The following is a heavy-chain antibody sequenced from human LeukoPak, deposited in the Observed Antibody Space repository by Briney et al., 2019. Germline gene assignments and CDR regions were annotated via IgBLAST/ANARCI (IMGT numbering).Heavy chain of an antibody. V-gene: IGHV3-30*04. CDR1: GFTFDNFA. D-gene: IGHD3-3*01. CDR3: AKDWSGDYNWSDP. Sequence: TGGSLRLSCTASGFTFDNFAMHWVRQAPGKGLEWVAVIFYDGTIYYYADSVKGRFTISRDNSKNTLYLQMRSLRPDDTAVYYCAKDWSGDYNWSDPWGQGTLVTVSS. CDR2: IFYDGTIY. J-gene: IGHJ5*02.